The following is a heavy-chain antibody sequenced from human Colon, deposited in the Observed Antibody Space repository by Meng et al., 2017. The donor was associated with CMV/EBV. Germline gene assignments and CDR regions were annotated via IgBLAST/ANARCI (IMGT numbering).Heavy chain of an antibody. V-gene: IGHV3-21*01. Sequence: GGSLRLSCAASGFTFNTYTMNWVRQAPGKGLEWVSSISSTSRYIFYADSLKGRFTISRDNANNSLYLQMNSLRVEDTAVYYCARAPIAARQGYFDFWGQGALVTVSS. CDR2: ISSTSRYI. J-gene: IGHJ4*02. CDR1: GFTFNTYT. CDR3: ARAPIAARQGYFDF. D-gene: IGHD6-6*01.